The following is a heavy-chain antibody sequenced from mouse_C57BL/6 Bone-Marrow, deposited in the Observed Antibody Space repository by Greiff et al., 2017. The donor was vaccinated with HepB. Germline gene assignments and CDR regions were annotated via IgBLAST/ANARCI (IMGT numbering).Heavy chain of an antibody. Sequence: EVMLVESGGGLVQPGGSLKLSCAASGFTFSDYYMYWVRQTPEKRLEWVAYISNGGGSTYYPDTVKGRFTISRDNAKNTLYLQMSRLKSEDTAMYYCARQRDYVYFDYWGQGTTLTVSS. J-gene: IGHJ2*01. CDR2: ISNGGGST. CDR3: ARQRDYVYFDY. V-gene: IGHV5-12*01. CDR1: GFTFSDYY. D-gene: IGHD1-1*01.